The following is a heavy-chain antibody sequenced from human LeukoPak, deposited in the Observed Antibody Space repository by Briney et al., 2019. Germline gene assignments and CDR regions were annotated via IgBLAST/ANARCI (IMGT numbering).Heavy chain of an antibody. CDR3: ARGLPYYYDSSGYFDY. CDR1: GGSFSGYY. J-gene: IGHJ4*02. Sequence: PSETLSLTCAVYGGSFSGYYWSWIRQPPGKGLEWIGEINHSGSTNYNPSLKSRVTISVDTSKNQFSLKLSSVTAADTAVYYCARGLPYYYDSSGYFDYWGQGTLVTGSS. V-gene: IGHV4-34*01. CDR2: INHSGST. D-gene: IGHD3-22*01.